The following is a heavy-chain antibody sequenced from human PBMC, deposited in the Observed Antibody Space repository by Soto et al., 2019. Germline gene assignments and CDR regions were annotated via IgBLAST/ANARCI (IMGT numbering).Heavy chain of an antibody. J-gene: IGHJ5*02. D-gene: IGHD6-13*01. Sequence: ASVKVSCKASGYTFTGYYMHWVRQAPGQGLEWMGWINPNSGGTNYAQKFQGRVTMTRDTSISTAYMELSRLRSDDTAVYYCARTRIPSSWYFRWFDPWGQGTLVTVS. CDR2: INPNSGGT. V-gene: IGHV1-2*02. CDR3: ARTRIPSSWYFRWFDP. CDR1: GYTFTGYY.